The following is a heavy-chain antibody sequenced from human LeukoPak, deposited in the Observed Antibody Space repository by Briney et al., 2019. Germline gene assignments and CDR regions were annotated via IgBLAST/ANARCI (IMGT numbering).Heavy chain of an antibody. Sequence: SVKVSCKASGGTFSSYAISWVRQAPGQGLEWMGRIIPILGIANYAQKFQGRVTITADKSTSTAYMELSSLRSEDTAVYYCARDLEGIAAAGTNYWGQETLVTVSS. D-gene: IGHD6-13*01. CDR3: ARDLEGIAAAGTNY. CDR2: IIPILGIA. J-gene: IGHJ4*02. CDR1: GGTFSSYA. V-gene: IGHV1-69*04.